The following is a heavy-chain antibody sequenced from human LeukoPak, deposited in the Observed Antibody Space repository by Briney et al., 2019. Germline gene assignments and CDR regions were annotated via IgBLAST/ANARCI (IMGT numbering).Heavy chain of an antibody. CDR3: ARGVPSSWSGDEYFHH. D-gene: IGHD6-13*01. V-gene: IGHV1-2*02. CDR1: GYTFTGYY. CDR2: INPNSGGT. J-gene: IGHJ1*01. Sequence: ASVKVSCKASGYTFTGYYMHWVRQAPGQGLEWMGWINPNSGGTNYAQKFQGRVTMTRDTSISTAYMELSRLRSDDTAVYYCARGVPSSWSGDEYFHHWGQGTLVTVSS.